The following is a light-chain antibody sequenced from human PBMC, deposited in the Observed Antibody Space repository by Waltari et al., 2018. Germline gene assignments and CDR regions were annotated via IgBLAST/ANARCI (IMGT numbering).Light chain of an antibody. CDR3: QQYNSYSPRLT. J-gene: IGKJ4*01. CDR2: KAS. Sequence: TQSPATLSLSPGERATLPCRASQSISSWLAWYQQKPGKAPKLLIYKASSLESGVPSRFSGSGSGTEFTLTISSLQPDDFATYYCQQYNSYSPRLTFGGGTKVEIK. V-gene: IGKV1-5*03. CDR1: QSISSW.